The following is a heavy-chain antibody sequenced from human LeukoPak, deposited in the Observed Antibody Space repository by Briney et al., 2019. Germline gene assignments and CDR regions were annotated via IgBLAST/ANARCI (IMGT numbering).Heavy chain of an antibody. D-gene: IGHD3-10*01. CDR1: GGSISSSSYY. J-gene: IGHJ4*02. CDR3: ARAWHYGSGSYADY. V-gene: IGHV4-39*07. CDR2: IYYSGST. Sequence: SETLSLTCTVSGGSISSSSYYWGWIRQPPGKGLEWIGSIYYSGSTYYNPSLKSRVTISVDTSKNRFSLKLSSVTAADTAVYYCARAWHYGSGSYADYWGQGTLVTVSS.